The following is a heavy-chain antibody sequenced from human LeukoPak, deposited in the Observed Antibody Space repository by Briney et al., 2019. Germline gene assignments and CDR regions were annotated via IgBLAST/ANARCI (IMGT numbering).Heavy chain of an antibody. Sequence: GGSLRLSCAASGFTFSAHSMNWVRQAPGRGLEGVSSISSSSRSIYNADSVKGRFTISRDNAKRSLYLQMNSLRAEDTAVYYCARDRDDDSSGSIDDAFDIWGQGTMVTVSS. J-gene: IGHJ3*02. CDR1: GFTFSAHS. CDR3: ARDRDDDSSGSIDDAFDI. D-gene: IGHD3-22*01. V-gene: IGHV3-21*01. CDR2: ISSSSRSI.